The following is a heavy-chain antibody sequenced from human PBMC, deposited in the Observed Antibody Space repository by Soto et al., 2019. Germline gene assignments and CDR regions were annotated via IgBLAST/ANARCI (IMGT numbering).Heavy chain of an antibody. Sequence: PSETLSLTCTVSGGSISSYYWSWIRQPPGKGLEWIGYIYYSGSTNYNPSLKSRVTISVDTSKNQFSLWMSSVTAADTTVYYCARTVDIVATINRGMSAFDTWGQGTMFTVPS. V-gene: IGHV4-59*08. CDR1: GGSISSYY. CDR3: ARTVDIVATINRGMSAFDT. J-gene: IGHJ3*02. D-gene: IGHD5-12*01. CDR2: IYYSGST.